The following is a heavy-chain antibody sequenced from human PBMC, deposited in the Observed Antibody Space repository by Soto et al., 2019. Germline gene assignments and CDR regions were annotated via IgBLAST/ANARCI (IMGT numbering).Heavy chain of an antibody. Sequence: GGSLRLSCAASGFTFSSYGMHWVRQAPGKGLEWVAVISYDGSNKYYADSVKGRFTISRDNSKNTLYLQMNSLRAEDTAVYYCAKSSGYSSGWYDLRDWFDPWGQGTLVTVSS. CDR3: AKSSGYSSGWYDLRDWFDP. CDR2: ISYDGSNK. D-gene: IGHD6-19*01. J-gene: IGHJ5*02. V-gene: IGHV3-30*18. CDR1: GFTFSSYG.